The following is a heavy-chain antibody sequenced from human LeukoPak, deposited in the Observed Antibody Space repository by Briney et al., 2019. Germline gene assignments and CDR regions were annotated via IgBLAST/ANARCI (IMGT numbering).Heavy chain of an antibody. D-gene: IGHD1-26*01. CDR3: AKDLGRYRNNFFDY. CDR2: ISGSGGGT. J-gene: IGHJ4*02. V-gene: IGHV3-23*01. Sequence: GGSLRLTCAASGFTFSSIAMSWVRQAPDKGLEWVSTISGSGGGTYYADSVKGRFTISRDDSKNTLYLQMNSLRADDTAVYYCAKDLGRYRNNFFDYWGQGNLVTVSS. CDR1: GFTFSSIA.